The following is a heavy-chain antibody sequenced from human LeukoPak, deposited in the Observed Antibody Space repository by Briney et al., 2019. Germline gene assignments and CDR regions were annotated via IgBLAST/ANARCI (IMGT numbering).Heavy chain of an antibody. D-gene: IGHD3-22*01. CDR1: GFTFSRYW. Sequence: GGSLRLSCAASGFTFSRYWMHGVRQAPGKGLVWVSRIKSYGSTNYADSVKGRFTISRDNAKNTVSLQMNSLRAEDTGVYYCARAPAEIGGYYPEYFRHWSQGTLVTVSS. V-gene: IGHV3-74*01. CDR2: IKSYGST. J-gene: IGHJ1*01. CDR3: ARAPAEIGGYYPEYFRH.